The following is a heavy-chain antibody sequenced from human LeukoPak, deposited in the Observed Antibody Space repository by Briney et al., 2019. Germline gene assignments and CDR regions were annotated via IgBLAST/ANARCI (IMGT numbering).Heavy chain of an antibody. J-gene: IGHJ3*02. Sequence: PSETLSLTCAVYGGSFSGYYWSWIRQPPGKGLEWIGEINHSGSTNYNPSLKSRVTISVDTSKNQFSLKLSSVTAADTAVYYCAEYLVVAVAGDDAFDIWGQGTMVTVSS. D-gene: IGHD6-19*01. V-gene: IGHV4-34*01. CDR3: AEYLVVAVAGDDAFDI. CDR2: INHSGST. CDR1: GGSFSGYY.